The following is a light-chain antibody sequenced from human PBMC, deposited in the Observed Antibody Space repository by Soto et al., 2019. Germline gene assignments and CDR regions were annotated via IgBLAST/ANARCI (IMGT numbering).Light chain of an antibody. Sequence: QTVLTEPPAASGCPGQGVTICRTGTRSEGGGYDYVSWYQQHPGKAPKLMIYEVSKRPSGVPDRFSGSKSGNTASLTVSGLQAEDEADYYCSSYAGSNNFGVFGPGTKVTVL. CDR3: SSYAGSNNFGV. CDR2: EVS. V-gene: IGLV2-8*01. CDR1: RSEGGGYDY. J-gene: IGLJ1*01.